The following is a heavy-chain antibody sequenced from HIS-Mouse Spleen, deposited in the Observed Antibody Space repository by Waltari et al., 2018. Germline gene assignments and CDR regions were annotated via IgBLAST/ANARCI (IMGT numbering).Heavy chain of an antibody. CDR2: INHSGST. D-gene: IGHD6-6*01. V-gene: IGHV4-34*01. CDR3: ARGGSEYRPRGAFDI. Sequence: QVQLQQWGAGLLKPSETLSLTCAVYGGSFSRYYWTCIRQPPGKGLEWIGEINHSGSTNYNPSLKSRVTISVDTSKNQFSLKLSSVTAADTAVYYCARGGSEYRPRGAFDIWGQGTMVTVSS. J-gene: IGHJ3*02. CDR1: GGSFSRYY.